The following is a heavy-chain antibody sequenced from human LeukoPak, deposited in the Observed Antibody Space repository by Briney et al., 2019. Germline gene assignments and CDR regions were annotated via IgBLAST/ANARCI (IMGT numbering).Heavy chain of an antibody. D-gene: IGHD3-10*01. CDR1: GYTFTHYA. Sequence: ASVKVSCKTSGYTFTHYAIHWVRQAPGQRLEWMGCINAGSGNTKYSEDFQGRVTFTRDISATTAYMELSSLKSEDMAVFYCARAELWFGEATRNAFDVWGRGTMVTVSS. CDR2: INAGSGNT. J-gene: IGHJ3*01. CDR3: ARAELWFGEATRNAFDV. V-gene: IGHV1-3*03.